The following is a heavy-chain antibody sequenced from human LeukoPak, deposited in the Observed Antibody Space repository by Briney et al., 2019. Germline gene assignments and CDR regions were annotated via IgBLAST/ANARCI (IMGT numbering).Heavy chain of an antibody. Sequence: PGGSLRLSCAASGFTFSDYAMHWVRQAPGKGLEWVAVISYDGSNKFYADSVKGRFTIPRDNSKNTLYMQTNSLRAADTAVYYCARGNSGSHFDYWGQGTLVTVSS. V-gene: IGHV3-30-3*01. CDR2: ISYDGSNK. D-gene: IGHD1-26*01. CDR1: GFTFSDYA. J-gene: IGHJ4*02. CDR3: ARGNSGSHFDY.